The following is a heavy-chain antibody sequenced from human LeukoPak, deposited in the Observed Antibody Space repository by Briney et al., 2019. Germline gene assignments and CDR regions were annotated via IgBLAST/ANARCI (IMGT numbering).Heavy chain of an antibody. V-gene: IGHV3-48*01. J-gene: IGHJ4*02. CDR2: ISSSSDII. CDR1: GFTFSSYS. Sequence: AGGSLRLSCVASGFTFSSYSMNWVRQAPGKGLEWVSYISSSSDIIYYADSAKGRFIISRDNAKNSLYLQMNSLRVEDAAVYYCARETGPVDYWGQGTLVTVSS. CDR3: ARETGPVDY.